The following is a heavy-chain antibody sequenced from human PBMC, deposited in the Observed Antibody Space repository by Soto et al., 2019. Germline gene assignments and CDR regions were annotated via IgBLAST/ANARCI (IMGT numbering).Heavy chain of an antibody. V-gene: IGHV5-51*01. CDR3: ARHNTAMGGLNYHYGLYX. CDR2: IYPGDSDT. J-gene: IGHJ6*02. D-gene: IGHD5-18*01. Sequence: GEALKISWQGSGYSFPDYWIGWVRQTPGKGLEWMVIIYPGDSDTRYRPSFQGQVTISADKSVSTAFLQWSSLKASDTAIYYCARHNTAMGGLNYHYGLYXWGRVTTVTVS. CDR1: GYSFPDYW.